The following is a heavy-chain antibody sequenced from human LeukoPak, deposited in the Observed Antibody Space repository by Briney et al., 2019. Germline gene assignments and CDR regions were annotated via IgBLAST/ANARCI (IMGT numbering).Heavy chain of an antibody. Sequence: GGSLRLSCAASGFTFDDYGMSWVRQAPGKGLEWVSGINWNGGSTGYADSVKGRFTISRDNAKNSPYLQMNSLRAEDTALYYCAREGPLGYCSSTSCPPYYGMDVWGQGTTVTVSS. D-gene: IGHD2-2*01. V-gene: IGHV3-20*04. CDR1: GFTFDDYG. CDR3: AREGPLGYCSSTSCPPYYGMDV. CDR2: INWNGGST. J-gene: IGHJ6*02.